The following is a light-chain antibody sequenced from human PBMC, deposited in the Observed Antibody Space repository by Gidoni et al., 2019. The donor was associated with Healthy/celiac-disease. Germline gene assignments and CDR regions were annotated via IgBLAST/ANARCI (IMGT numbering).Light chain of an antibody. CDR2: AAS. Sequence: AIRMTQPPSSFSASTGDRVTITCRASQGISSYLAWYQQKPGKAPKLLIYAASTLQSGVPSRFSGSGSGTDFTLTISCLQSEDFATYCCQQYYSYPPTFGQGTKVEIK. CDR1: QGISSY. V-gene: IGKV1-8*01. J-gene: IGKJ1*01. CDR3: QQYYSYPPT.